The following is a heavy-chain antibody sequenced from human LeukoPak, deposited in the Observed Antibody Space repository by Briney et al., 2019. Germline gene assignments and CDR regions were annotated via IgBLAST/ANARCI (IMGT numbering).Heavy chain of an antibody. CDR3: ARVSGYGDYEDY. D-gene: IGHD4-17*01. V-gene: IGHV3-7*01. CDR2: IKQDGSER. J-gene: IGHJ4*02. Sequence: PGGSLRLSCEASGFXFSSYWMSWVRQAPGKGLEWVANIKQDGSERYHVDSVKGRFTISRDNAKNSLYLQMNGLRAEDTALYNCARVSGYGDYEDYWGQGTLVTVSS. CDR1: GFXFSSYW.